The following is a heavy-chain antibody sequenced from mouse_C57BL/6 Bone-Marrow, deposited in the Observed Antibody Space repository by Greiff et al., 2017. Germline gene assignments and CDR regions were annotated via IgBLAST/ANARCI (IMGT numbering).Heavy chain of an antibody. CDR3: ASPYGSSYGDYAMDY. D-gene: IGHD1-1*01. Sequence: EVQLQQSVAELVRPGASVKLSCTASGFNIKNTYMHWVKQRPEQGLEWIGRIDPANGNTKYAPKFPGKATITADTSSNTAYLQLSSLTSEDTAIYYCASPYGSSYGDYAMDYWGQGTSVTVSS. V-gene: IGHV14-3*01. CDR2: IDPANGNT. J-gene: IGHJ4*01. CDR1: GFNIKNTY.